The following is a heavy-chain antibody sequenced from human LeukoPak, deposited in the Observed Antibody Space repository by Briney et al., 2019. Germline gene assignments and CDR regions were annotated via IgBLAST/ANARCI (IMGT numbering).Heavy chain of an antibody. D-gene: IGHD6-19*01. CDR1: GFTFSSYS. CDR3: AREVAGKNYFDY. CDR2: VSSSSSYI. Sequence: GGSLRLSCAASGFTFSSYSMNWVRQAPGKGLEWVSSVSSSSSYIYYADSVKGRFTISRDNAKNSLYLQMNSLRAEDTAVYYCAREVAGKNYFDYWGQGTLVTVSS. J-gene: IGHJ4*02. V-gene: IGHV3-21*01.